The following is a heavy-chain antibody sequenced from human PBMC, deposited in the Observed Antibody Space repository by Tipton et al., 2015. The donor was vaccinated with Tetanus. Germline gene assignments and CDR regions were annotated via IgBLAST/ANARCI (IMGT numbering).Heavy chain of an antibody. J-gene: IGHJ6*02. D-gene: IGHD3-3*01. Sequence: QLVQSGAEVKKPGASVKVSCKASGYTFTSYDINWVRQATGQGLEWMGWMNPNSGHTGYAQKFQGRVTMTRNTSISTAYMERSSLRSEDTAVYYCARGGGRFLEWLATNYYYGMDVWGQGTTVTVSS. V-gene: IGHV1-8*01. CDR1: GYTFTSYD. CDR3: ARGGGRFLEWLATNYYYGMDV. CDR2: MNPNSGHT.